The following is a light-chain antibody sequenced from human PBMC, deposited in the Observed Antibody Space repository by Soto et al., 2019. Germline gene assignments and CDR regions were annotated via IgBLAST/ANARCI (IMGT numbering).Light chain of an antibody. CDR2: AAS. CDR1: QSVSSSH. CDR3: QQYGSSPT. Sequence: EIVLTQSPGTLSLSPGERATLSWRASQSVSSSHLAWYQHKPGQAPRLLIYAASSRATGSPDRFSGGGSGTDFTLTISRLEPEDFAVYYCQQYGSSPTFGEGTRLEIK. V-gene: IGKV3-20*01. J-gene: IGKJ5*01.